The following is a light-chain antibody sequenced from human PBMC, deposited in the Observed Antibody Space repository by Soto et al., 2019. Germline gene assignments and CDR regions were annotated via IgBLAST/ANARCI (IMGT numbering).Light chain of an antibody. CDR3: SSYTTSSYVV. Sequence: QSALTQPAAVSGSPGQSITISCTGTSSDIGGHNFVSWYQHHPGKAPKLLIYEVSYRASGVSNRFTGSKSANTASLTISGLQAEDEADYPCSSYTTSSYVVFGGGTKLTVL. V-gene: IGLV2-14*01. CDR1: SSDIGGHNF. CDR2: EVS. J-gene: IGLJ2*01.